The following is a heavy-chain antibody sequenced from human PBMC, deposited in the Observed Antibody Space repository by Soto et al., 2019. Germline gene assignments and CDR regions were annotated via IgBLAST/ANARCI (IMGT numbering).Heavy chain of an antibody. V-gene: IGHV5-51*01. Sequence: GESLKISCKVSGYSFTSYWIGWVRQMPGKGLEWLGIIYPGGSNTKYSPSFQGQVTISADKSISTAHLQWTRLQASDTAMYYCARHDSTGYYYGYPDYWGQGTLVTVSS. CDR1: GYSFTSYW. J-gene: IGHJ4*02. CDR2: IYPGGSNT. CDR3: ARHDSTGYYYGYPDY. D-gene: IGHD3-22*01.